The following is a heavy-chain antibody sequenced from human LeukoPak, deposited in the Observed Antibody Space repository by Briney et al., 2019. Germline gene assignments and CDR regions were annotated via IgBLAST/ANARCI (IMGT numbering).Heavy chain of an antibody. Sequence: SETLSLTCTVSGGSISGYYWSWLRQPPGKGLEWIGYSYNSGSTNYNPSLKSRVTISIDTSKNQFSLTLSSVTAADTAVYHCARHGGSYSFDYWGQGTLVTVPS. V-gene: IGHV4-59*08. J-gene: IGHJ4*02. CDR2: SYNSGST. CDR1: GGSISGYY. CDR3: ARHGGSYSFDY. D-gene: IGHD1-26*01.